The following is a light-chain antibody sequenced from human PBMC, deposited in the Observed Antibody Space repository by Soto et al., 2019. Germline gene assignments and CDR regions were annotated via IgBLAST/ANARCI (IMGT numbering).Light chain of an antibody. CDR3: QHYNSYSEA. V-gene: IGKV1-5*03. J-gene: IGKJ1*01. CDR2: KAS. CDR1: QTIGTW. Sequence: DIQLTQSPSTLSASVGDRVIITCRASQTIGTWLAWYQERPGKATRLLIYKASTLERGVPSRFSGSGSGTEFTLTISNLQPEDFATYYCQHYNSYSEAFGQGTKVELK.